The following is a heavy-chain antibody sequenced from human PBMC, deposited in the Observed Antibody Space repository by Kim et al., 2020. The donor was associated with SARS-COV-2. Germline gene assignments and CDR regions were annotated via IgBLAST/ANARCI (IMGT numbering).Heavy chain of an antibody. CDR1: GGSFSGYY. J-gene: IGHJ4*02. Sequence: SETLSLTCAVYGGSFSGYYWYWNRQPPGKGLEWIGEINHSGSTNYNPSLKSRVTISVDTSKNQFSLKLSSVTAADTAVYYCAMLSPPRSRRSGSFSDYWGQGTLVTVSS. V-gene: IGHV4-34*01. CDR2: INHSGST. CDR3: AMLSPPRSRRSGSFSDY. D-gene: IGHD3-10*01.